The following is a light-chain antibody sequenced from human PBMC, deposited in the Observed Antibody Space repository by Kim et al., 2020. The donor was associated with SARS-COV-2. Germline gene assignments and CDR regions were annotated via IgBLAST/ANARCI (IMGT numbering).Light chain of an antibody. J-gene: IGKJ2*01. Sequence: PGERASLSCRASQSVGSSYLAWYQQKPGQAPRLLIFGASTRATGIPDRFSGSGSGTDFTLTISRLEPEDFAVYYCQQYGSSPQTFGQGTKLE. V-gene: IGKV3-20*01. CDR2: GAS. CDR3: QQYGSSPQT. CDR1: QSVGSSY.